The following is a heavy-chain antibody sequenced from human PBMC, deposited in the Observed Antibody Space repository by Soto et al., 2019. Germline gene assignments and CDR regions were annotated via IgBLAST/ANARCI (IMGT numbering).Heavy chain of an antibody. CDR1: GFTFRTYG. CDR2: ISSSGSFI. J-gene: IGHJ4*02. V-gene: IGHV3-21*01. Sequence: GSLRLSCAASGFTFRTYGMNWVRRAPGGGLEWVASISSSGSFIYYADSVKGRFTISRDDAEKSLYLQMNSLRAEDTALYYCAREPGGIPASLDYCGQGTLVPVSS. D-gene: IGHD1-26*01. CDR3: AREPGGIPASLDY.